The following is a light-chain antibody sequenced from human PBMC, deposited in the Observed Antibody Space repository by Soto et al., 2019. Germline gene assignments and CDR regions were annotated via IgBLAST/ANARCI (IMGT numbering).Light chain of an antibody. CDR3: QHYNNWPWT. CDR1: QSISSW. CDR2: GAS. J-gene: IGKJ1*01. V-gene: IGKV1-5*01. Sequence: DIQMTQSPSTLSASVGDRVTIACRASQSISSWLAWYQQKPGKAPKLLIYGASTRATGIPARFSGSGSGTEFTLTISSLQSEDFAVYYCQHYNNWPWTFGQGTKVDIK.